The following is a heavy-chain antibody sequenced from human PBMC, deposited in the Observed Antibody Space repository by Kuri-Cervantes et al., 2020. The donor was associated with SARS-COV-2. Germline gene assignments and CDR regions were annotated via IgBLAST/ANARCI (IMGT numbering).Heavy chain of an antibody. CDR2: IKQDGGET. CDR1: GFTFTSYG. CDR3: ARDLGYCTNTNCYTRLDS. V-gene: IGHV3-7*03. Sequence: GESLKISCAASGFTFTSYGMHWVRQAPGKGLEWVAHIKQDGGETYYVDSVKGRYSISRDDAKNSLFLQMNNLRAEDTAVYFCARDLGYCTNTNCYTRLDSWGQGTLVTVSS. J-gene: IGHJ4*02. D-gene: IGHD2-2*02.